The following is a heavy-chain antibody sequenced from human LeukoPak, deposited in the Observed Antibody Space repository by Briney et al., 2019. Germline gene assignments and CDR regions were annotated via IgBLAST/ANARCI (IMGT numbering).Heavy chain of an antibody. V-gene: IGHV3-23*01. Sequence: GGSLRLSCAASGFTFSSYAMSWVRQAPGKGLEWVSAISGSGGSTYYADSVKGRFTISRDNSKNTLYLQVNSLRAEDTAVYYCAKGRHIVVVTATYFDYWGQGTLVTVSS. CDR1: GFTFSSYA. CDR3: AKGRHIVVVTATYFDY. D-gene: IGHD2-21*02. J-gene: IGHJ4*02. CDR2: ISGSGGST.